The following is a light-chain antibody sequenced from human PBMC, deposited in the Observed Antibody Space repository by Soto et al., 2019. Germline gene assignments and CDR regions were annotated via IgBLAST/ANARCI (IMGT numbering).Light chain of an antibody. J-gene: IGLJ2*01. CDR3: CSYAGSSTSKV. V-gene: IGLV2-23*02. CDR1: SSDVGSYNL. CDR2: EVS. Sequence: QSALTQPASVSGSPGQSITISCTGTSSDVGSYNLVSWYQQHPGKPPNLMIYEVSKLPSGVSNRFSGSKSGNTASLTISGLQADDEADYYCCSYAGSSTSKVFGGGTKLTV.